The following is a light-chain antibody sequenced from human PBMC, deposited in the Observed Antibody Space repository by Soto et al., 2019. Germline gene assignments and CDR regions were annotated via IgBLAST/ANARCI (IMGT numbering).Light chain of an antibody. CDR2: QVS. CDR1: QSPVYSDGVTY. CDR3: MQGAHWPWT. J-gene: IGKJ1*01. Sequence: DVVMTQSPLSLPVTLGQPASISCKSSQSPVYSDGVTYLNWFHQRPGQSPRRLIYQVSNRDSGVPDRFSGSGSGTDFTLKISRVEAEDVGVYYCMQGAHWPWTFGQGIKVEIK. V-gene: IGKV2-30*01.